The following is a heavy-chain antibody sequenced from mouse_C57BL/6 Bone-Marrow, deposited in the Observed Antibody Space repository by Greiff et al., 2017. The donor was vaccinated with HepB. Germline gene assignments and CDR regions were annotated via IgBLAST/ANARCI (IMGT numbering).Heavy chain of an antibody. CDR1: GYAFSSSW. Sequence: QVQLQQSGPELVKPGASVKISCKASGYAFSSSWMNWVKQRPGKGLEWIGRIYPGDGDTNYNGKFKGQATLTADKSSSTAYMQLSSLTSEDSAVYFCARVLRYLSWWYFDVWGTGTTVTVSS. V-gene: IGHV1-82*01. CDR3: ARVLRYLSWWYFDV. CDR2: IYPGDGDT. D-gene: IGHD1-1*01. J-gene: IGHJ1*03.